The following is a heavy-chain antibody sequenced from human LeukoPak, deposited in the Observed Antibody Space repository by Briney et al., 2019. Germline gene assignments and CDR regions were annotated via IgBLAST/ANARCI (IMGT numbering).Heavy chain of an antibody. D-gene: IGHD6-19*01. CDR1: GGSISSYY. J-gene: IGHJ5*02. CDR2: IYYSGST. Sequence: PSETLSLTCTVSGGSISSYYWSWIRQPPGKGLEWIGYIYYSGSTNYNPSLKSRVTISVDTSKNQFSLKLSSVTAADTAVYYCARDRLMAGTPTNWSDPWGQGTLVTVSS. V-gene: IGHV4-59*01. CDR3: ARDRLMAGTPTNWSDP.